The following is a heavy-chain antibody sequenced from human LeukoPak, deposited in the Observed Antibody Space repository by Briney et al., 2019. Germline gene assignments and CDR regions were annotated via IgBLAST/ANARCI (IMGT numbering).Heavy chain of an antibody. J-gene: IGHJ4*02. CDR1: GYTFTSYG. CDR2: ISAYNGNT. Sequence: GASVKVSCKASGYTFTSYGISWVRQAPGQGLEWMGWISAYNGNTNYAQKLQGRVTMTTDTSTSTAYMELRSLRSDDTAVYYCARYGGYCSSTSCLYYFDYWGQGTLSPSPQ. V-gene: IGHV1-18*01. D-gene: IGHD2-2*01. CDR3: ARYGGYCSSTSCLYYFDY.